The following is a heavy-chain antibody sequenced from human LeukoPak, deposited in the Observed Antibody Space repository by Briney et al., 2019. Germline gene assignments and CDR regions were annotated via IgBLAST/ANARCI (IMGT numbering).Heavy chain of an antibody. D-gene: IGHD6-6*01. CDR1: GFTFSSYS. CDR2: ISSSSSYI. J-gene: IGHJ4*02. V-gene: IGHV3-21*01. CDR3: ARERRVAARQYYFDY. Sequence: PGGSLRLSCAASGFTFSSYSMNWVRQAPGKGLEWVSSISSSSSYIYYADSVKGRFTISRDNAKNSLYLQMNSLRAEDTAVYYCARERRVAARQYYFDYWGQGALVTVSS.